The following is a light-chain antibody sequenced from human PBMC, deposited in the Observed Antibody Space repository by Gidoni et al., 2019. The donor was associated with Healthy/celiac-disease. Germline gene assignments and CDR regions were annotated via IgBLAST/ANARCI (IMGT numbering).Light chain of an antibody. V-gene: IGKV3-15*01. Sequence: EIVMTQSPATLSVSPGERATLSCRASQSVSSNLAWYQQNPGQAPRLLIYGASTRATGIPARFSGSGSGTEFTLTISSLQSEDFAVYYCQQYNNWPPLTFGGGTKVESK. CDR2: GAS. CDR3: QQYNNWPPLT. J-gene: IGKJ4*01. CDR1: QSVSSN.